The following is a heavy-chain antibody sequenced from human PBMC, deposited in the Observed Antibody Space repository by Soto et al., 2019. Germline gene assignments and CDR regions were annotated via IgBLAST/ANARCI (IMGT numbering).Heavy chain of an antibody. J-gene: IGHJ4*02. CDR2: VSHDGRNT. V-gene: IGHV3-30*18. Sequence: VQLVESGGGVVQPGRSLRLSCAASGFTFSDYAMHWVRQAPGKGLEWVAVVSHDGRNTHYADSVKGRFTISRDSSKNTVSLEMTSLSAEDTAVYYCAKGGRQGLVTSDFNYWGQGALVTVSS. CDR1: GFTFSDYA. CDR3: AKGGRQGLVTSDFNY. D-gene: IGHD6-19*01.